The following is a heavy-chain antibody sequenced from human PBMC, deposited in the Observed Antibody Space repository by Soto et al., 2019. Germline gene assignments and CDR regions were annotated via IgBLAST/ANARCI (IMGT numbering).Heavy chain of an antibody. V-gene: IGHV5-51*01. CDR1: GYNFTSYW. Sequence: HGESLKISCKGSGYNFTSYWIGWVRQMPGKGLEWMGIVYPGDADTRYGPSFQGQVTISADKSISTAYMQWSSLKASDSAMYYCARPLGYCSSTICSPIDYWGQGTLVTVSS. CDR3: ARPLGYCSSTICSPIDY. J-gene: IGHJ4*02. D-gene: IGHD2-2*01. CDR2: VYPGDADT.